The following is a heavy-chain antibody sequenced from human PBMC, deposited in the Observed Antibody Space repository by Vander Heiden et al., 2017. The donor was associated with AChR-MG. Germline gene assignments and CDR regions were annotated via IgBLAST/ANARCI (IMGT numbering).Heavy chain of an antibody. CDR1: GGTFSSYA. Sequence: QFQLVQSGAEVKKPGSPVKVSCKASGGTFSSYAISWVRQAPGQGLAWMGRIIPILGIANYAQKFQGRVTITADKSTSTAYMELSSLRSEDTAVYYCARDTSGSYGYWGQGTLVTVSS. V-gene: IGHV1-69*04. CDR3: ARDTSGSYGY. J-gene: IGHJ4*02. D-gene: IGHD1-26*01. CDR2: IIPILGIA.